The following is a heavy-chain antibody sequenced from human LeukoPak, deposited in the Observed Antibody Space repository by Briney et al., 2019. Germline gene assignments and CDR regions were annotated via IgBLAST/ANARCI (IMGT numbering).Heavy chain of an antibody. CDR3: ARSDCSGGSCYSFYYYGMDV. D-gene: IGHD2-15*01. V-gene: IGHV4-31*03. J-gene: IGHJ6*02. CDR1: GGSISSGGYY. Sequence: SETLSLTCTVSGGSISSGGYYWSWIRQHPGKGLEWIVYIYYSGSTYYNPSLKSRVTISVDTSKNQFSLKLSSVTAADTAVYYCARSDCSGGSCYSFYYYGMDVWGQGTTVTVSS. CDR2: IYYSGST.